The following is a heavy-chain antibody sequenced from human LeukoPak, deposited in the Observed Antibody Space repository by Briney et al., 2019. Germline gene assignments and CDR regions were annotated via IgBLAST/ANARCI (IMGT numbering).Heavy chain of an antibody. Sequence: RGSLRLARAAPGLAFIYNWVSGVRQAQGKGLEWMANIKEDGTRDYYVESVKGRFTISKDNAKTSLYLQVNSLRAEDTAVYYCVRDTKAGYFDLRGQGTLVTVPS. CDR1: GLAFIYNW. V-gene: IGHV3-7*01. CDR2: IKEDGTRD. CDR3: VRDTKAGYFDL. J-gene: IGHJ4*02.